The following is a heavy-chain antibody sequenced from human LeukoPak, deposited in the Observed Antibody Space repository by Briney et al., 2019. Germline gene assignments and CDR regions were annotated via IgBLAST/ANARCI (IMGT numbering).Heavy chain of an antibody. J-gene: IGHJ3*02. V-gene: IGHV3-30*03. CDR2: LSPDGNNT. Sequence: GGPLRHSCSASGFTYYHYGMLCLPQAPDKGLECVAFLSPDGNNTDYADSVNRRSTIYRDNCKTTLYLQIPSRRADDAAVYYCSTQGFCFGTGCYANAFYIWGQGTLVTVSS. CDR1: GFTYYHYG. D-gene: IGHD2-2*01. CDR3: STQGFCFGTGCYANAFYI.